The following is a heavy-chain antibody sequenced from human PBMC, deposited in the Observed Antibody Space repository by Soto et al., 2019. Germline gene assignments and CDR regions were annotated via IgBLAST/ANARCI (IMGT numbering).Heavy chain of an antibody. D-gene: IGHD3-10*01. CDR1: GYTLDTHA. J-gene: IGHJ2*01. Sequence: QVQVVQSEVEVKRPGASVRISCKASGYTLDTHAMTWVRQAPGQGLECRGWMGAIVYGDGTNCAPKRQGSLSMPSATSLNIGLLDLRSLRSDDTAVYYCEIRNKGAGGSNFDPRAPGTLVVVSS. V-gene: IGHV1-18*01. CDR3: EIRNKGAGGSNFDP. CDR2: MGAIVYGDGT.